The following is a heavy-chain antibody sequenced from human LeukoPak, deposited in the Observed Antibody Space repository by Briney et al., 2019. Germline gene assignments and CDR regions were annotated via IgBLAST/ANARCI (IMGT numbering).Heavy chain of an antibody. V-gene: IGHV1-2*02. CDR1: GYTFTAYY. D-gene: IGHD6-13*01. CDR2: IKSNSGGT. J-gene: IGHJ4*02. CDR3: AADKQQLSYFFDY. Sequence: ASVKVSCNTSGYTFTAYYIHWVRQAPGQGLEWMGWIKSNSGGTKYLQKFQGRVTMTRDTSINTVYMELSSLRSDDTAIYYCAADKQQLSYFFDYWAQGTLVTVSS.